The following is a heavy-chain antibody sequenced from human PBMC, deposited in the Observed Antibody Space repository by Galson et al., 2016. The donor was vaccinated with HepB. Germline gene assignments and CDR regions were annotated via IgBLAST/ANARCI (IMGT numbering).Heavy chain of an antibody. J-gene: IGHJ4*02. CDR2: INPNTGST. CDR3: AIRRTGEKGRPFDY. D-gene: IGHD7-27*01. V-gene: IGHV1-2*04. Sequence: SVKVSCKGSGYTFTSYYMHWVRQAPGQGLEWMGWINPNTGSTNYAHKLQGWVTMTRDTSISTVYMEMSRLRTDDTAVYYCAIRRTGEKGRPFDYWGQGTLVTVSS. CDR1: GYTFTSYY.